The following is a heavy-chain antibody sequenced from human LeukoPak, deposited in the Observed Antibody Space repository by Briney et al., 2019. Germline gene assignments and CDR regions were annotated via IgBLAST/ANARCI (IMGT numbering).Heavy chain of an antibody. V-gene: IGHV4-39*07. Sequence: SETLSLTCTVSGGSISSSSYYWGWIRQPPGKGLEWIGSIYRSGRTFYNPSLKSRVTISVDKSKNQFSLKLSSVTAADTAVYYCARDLAPYSSERSNYYYYYMDVWGKGTTVTVSS. J-gene: IGHJ6*03. CDR1: GGSISSSSYY. D-gene: IGHD6-25*01. CDR3: ARDLAPYSSERSNYYYYYMDV. CDR2: IYRSGRT.